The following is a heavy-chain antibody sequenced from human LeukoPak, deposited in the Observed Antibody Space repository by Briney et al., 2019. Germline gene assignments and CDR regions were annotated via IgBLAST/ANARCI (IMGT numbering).Heavy chain of an antibody. D-gene: IGHD6-13*01. CDR1: GGSISSSSYY. V-gene: IGHV4-39*01. CDR2: IYYSVTT. CDR3: ARSLGIAAAGISDAFDI. J-gene: IGHJ3*02. Sequence: SETLSLTCTVSGGSISSSSYYWGWIRQPPGKGLEWIGSIYYSVTTYYNPSLKSRVTISVDTSKNQFSLKLSSVTAADTAVYYCARSLGIAAAGISDAFDIWGQGTMVTVSS.